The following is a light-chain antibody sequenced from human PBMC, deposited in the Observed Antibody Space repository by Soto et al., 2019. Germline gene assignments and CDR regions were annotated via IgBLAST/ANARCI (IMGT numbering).Light chain of an antibody. Sequence: QAVVTQEPSLTVSPGGTVTLTCGSSTGAVTSGHYPYWFQQKPGQAPRTLNYDTSNKHSWTPARVSGYLLGRKAALTLSGAQPEDEAEYYCLLSYSGALPVFGGGTKLAV. CDR3: LLSYSGALPV. V-gene: IGLV7-46*01. CDR2: DTS. J-gene: IGLJ2*01. CDR1: TGAVTSGHY.